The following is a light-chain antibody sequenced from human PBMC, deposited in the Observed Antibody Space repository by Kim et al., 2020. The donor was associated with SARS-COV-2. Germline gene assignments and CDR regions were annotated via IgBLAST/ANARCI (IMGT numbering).Light chain of an antibody. V-gene: IGKV1-5*03. CDR1: QSISSW. Sequence: DIQMTQSPSTVSASVGDRVTITCRASQSISSWLAWYQQKPGKAPKLLISKASSLESGVPSRFSGSASGTEFTLTISSLQPDDFATYYCQQYKSYSLTFGGGTKVEIK. J-gene: IGKJ4*01. CDR2: KAS. CDR3: QQYKSYSLT.